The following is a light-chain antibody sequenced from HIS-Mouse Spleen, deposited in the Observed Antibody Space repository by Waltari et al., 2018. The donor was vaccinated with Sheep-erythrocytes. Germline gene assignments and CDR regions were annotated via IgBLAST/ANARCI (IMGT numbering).Light chain of an antibody. CDR1: SSDVGRYNL. CDR2: EGS. V-gene: IGLV2-23*01. J-gene: IGLJ3*02. Sequence: PGTSITIPCTGTSSDVGRYNLVSWYQQHPGKAPKLMIYEGSKRPSGVSNRFSGSKSGNTASLTISGLQAEDEADYYCCSYAGSSTPWVFGGGTKLTVL. CDR3: CSYAGSSTPWV.